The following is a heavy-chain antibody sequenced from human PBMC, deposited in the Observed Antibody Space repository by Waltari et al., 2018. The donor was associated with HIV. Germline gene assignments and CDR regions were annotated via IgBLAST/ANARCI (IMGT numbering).Heavy chain of an antibody. CDR1: GFPYVPFA. J-gene: IGHJ4*02. CDR3: AKAFSDNTAYYYDF. CDR2: ISGSGADS. D-gene: IGHD3-22*01. Sequence: EVQLLESGGGRVQPGGFRRLSCAASGFPYVPFAMTWVRQSPGRGREWVSAISGSGADSFYADSVKGRFSISRDNSKNTVYLQMNNLRAADTAIYYCAKAFSDNTAYYYDFWGRGTRVTVAS. V-gene: IGHV3-23*01.